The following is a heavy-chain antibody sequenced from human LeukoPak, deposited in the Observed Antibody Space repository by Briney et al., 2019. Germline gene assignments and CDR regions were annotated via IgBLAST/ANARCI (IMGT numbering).Heavy chain of an antibody. J-gene: IGHJ4*02. Sequence: LPGGSLRLSCAASGFTFSSYGMHWVRQAPGKGLEWVTIISYDGSSKYYADSVKGRFTISRDNSKNTLYLQMNSLRAEDTAVYYCARRGYSYGPLRYWGQGTLVTVSS. V-gene: IGHV3-30*03. CDR3: ARRGYSYGPLRY. D-gene: IGHD5-18*01. CDR1: GFTFSSYG. CDR2: ISYDGSSK.